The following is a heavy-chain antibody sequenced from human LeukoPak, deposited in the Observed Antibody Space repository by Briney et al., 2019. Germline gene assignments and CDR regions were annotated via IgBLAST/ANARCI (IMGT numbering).Heavy chain of an antibody. D-gene: IGHD2-8*01. CDR2: INHSGST. V-gene: IGHV4-34*01. CDR1: GGSFSGYY. CDR3: ARGGMVYAIILRWFDP. J-gene: IGHJ5*02. Sequence: SETLSLTCAVYGGSFSGYYWSWIRQPPGKGLEWIGEINHSGSTNYNPSLKSRVTISVDTSKNQFSLKPSSVTAADTAVYYCARGGMVYAIILRWFDPWGQGTLVTVSS.